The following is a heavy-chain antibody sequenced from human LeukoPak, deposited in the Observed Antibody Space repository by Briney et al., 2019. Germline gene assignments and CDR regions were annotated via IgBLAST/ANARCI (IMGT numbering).Heavy chain of an antibody. CDR1: GGSISSYY. CDR3: ARDATMMGNYFNY. J-gene: IGHJ4*02. Sequence: SETLSLTCTVSGGSISSYYWSWIRQPPGKGLEWIGYIYYSGSTNYNPSLKSRVTISVDTSKNQFSLKLRSVTAADTAVYYCARDATMMGNYFNYWGQGTLVTVSS. CDR2: IYYSGST. D-gene: IGHD5-12*01. V-gene: IGHV4-59*01.